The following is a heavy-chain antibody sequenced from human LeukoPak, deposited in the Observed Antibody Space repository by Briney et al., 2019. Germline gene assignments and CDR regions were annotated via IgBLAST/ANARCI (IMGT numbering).Heavy chain of an antibody. CDR2: ISSSSYI. D-gene: IGHD6-13*01. CDR3: AREGDSGYSSSWYYVQGCGMDV. Sequence: GGSLRLSCAASGFTFSSYSMNWVRQAPGKGLEWVSSISSSSYIYYADSVKGRFTISRDNAKNSLYLQMNSLRAEDTAVYYCAREGDSGYSSSWYYVQGCGMDVWGQGTTVTVS. J-gene: IGHJ6*02. CDR1: GFTFSSYS. V-gene: IGHV3-21*01.